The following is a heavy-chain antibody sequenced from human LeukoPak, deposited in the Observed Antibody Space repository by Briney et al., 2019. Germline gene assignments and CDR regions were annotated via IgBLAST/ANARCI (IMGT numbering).Heavy chain of an antibody. CDR3: ATSSQWELLVGYCDY. CDR1: GYTLTELS. CDR2: FDPEDGET. J-gene: IGHJ4*02. D-gene: IGHD1-26*01. Sequence: ASVKVSCKVSGYTLTELSMHWVRQAPGKGLEWMGGFDPEDGETIYAQKFQGRVTMTEDTSTDTAYMELSSLRSEDTAVYYCATSSQWELLVGYCDYWGQGTLVTVSS. V-gene: IGHV1-24*01.